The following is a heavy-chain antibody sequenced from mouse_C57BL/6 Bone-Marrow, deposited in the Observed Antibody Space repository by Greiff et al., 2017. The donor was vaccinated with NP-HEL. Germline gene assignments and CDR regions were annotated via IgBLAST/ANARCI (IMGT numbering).Heavy chain of an antibody. V-gene: IGHV1-81*01. CDR1: GYTFTSYG. CDR3: ANRFAY. CDR2: IYPRSGNT. J-gene: IGHJ3*01. Sequence: QVQLQQSGAELARPGASVKLSCKASGYTFTSYGISWVKQRTGQGLEWIGEIYPRSGNTYYNEKFKGKATLTEDKSSSTAYMELRSLTSEDSAVYFCANRFAYWGQGTLVTVSA.